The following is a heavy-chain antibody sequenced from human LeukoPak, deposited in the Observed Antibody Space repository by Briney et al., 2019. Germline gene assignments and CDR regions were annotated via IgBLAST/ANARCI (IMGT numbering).Heavy chain of an antibody. V-gene: IGHV1-2*02. Sequence: GASVKVSCKASGYTFTGYYMHWVRQAPGQGLEWMGWINPNSGGTNYAQKFQGRVTMTKGTSISTACMELSRLRSDDTAVYYCARGREAAMVTPQVDYWGQGTLVTVSS. CDR1: GYTFTGYY. CDR2: INPNSGGT. J-gene: IGHJ4*02. CDR3: ARGREAAMVTPQVDY. D-gene: IGHD5-18*01.